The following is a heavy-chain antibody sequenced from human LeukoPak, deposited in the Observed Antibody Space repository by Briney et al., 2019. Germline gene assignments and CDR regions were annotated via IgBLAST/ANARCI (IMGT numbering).Heavy chain of an antibody. CDR3: ARATDDGGNTYYFDY. V-gene: IGHV4-59*01. CDR2: IYYSGST. CDR1: GGSISSYY. D-gene: IGHD4-23*01. Sequence: PSETLSLTCTVPGGSISSYYWSWIRQPPGKGLEWIGYIYYSGSTNYNPSLKSRVTISVDTSKNQFSLKLSSVTAADTAVYYCARATDDGGNTYYFDYWGQGTLVTVSS. J-gene: IGHJ4*02.